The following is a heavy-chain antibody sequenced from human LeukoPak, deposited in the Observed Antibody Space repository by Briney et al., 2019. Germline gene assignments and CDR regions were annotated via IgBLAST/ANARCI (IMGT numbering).Heavy chain of an antibody. CDR1: GGSFSGYY. J-gene: IGHJ1*01. D-gene: IGHD4-17*01. CDR2: INHSGST. V-gene: IGHV4-34*01. Sequence: SETLSLTCAVYGGSFSGYYWSWIRQPPGKGLEWIGEINHSGSTNYNPSLKSRVTISVDTSKNQFSLKLSSVTAADTAVYYCAIRGYDYGDYGRYFQHWGQGTLVTVSS. CDR3: AIRGYDYGDYGRYFQH.